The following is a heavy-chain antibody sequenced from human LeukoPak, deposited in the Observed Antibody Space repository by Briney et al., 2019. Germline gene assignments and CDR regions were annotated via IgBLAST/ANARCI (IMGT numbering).Heavy chain of an antibody. CDR3: ARDGSPLDYYGSGSYDY. CDR2: INWNGGST. Sequence: GGSLRLSCAASGFTFDDYGMSWVRQAPGKGLGWVSGINWNGGSTGYADSAKGRFTISRDNAKNSLYLQMNSLRAEDTALYYCARDGSPLDYYGSGSYDYWGQGTLVTVSS. J-gene: IGHJ4*02. V-gene: IGHV3-20*04. CDR1: GFTFDDYG. D-gene: IGHD3-10*01.